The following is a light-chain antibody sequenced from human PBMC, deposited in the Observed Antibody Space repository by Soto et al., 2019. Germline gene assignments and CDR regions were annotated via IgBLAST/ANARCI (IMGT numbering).Light chain of an antibody. CDR2: RNN. V-gene: IGLV1-47*01. CDR1: SSNIGSNY. J-gene: IGLJ1*01. Sequence: QSVLTQPPSASGTPGQRVTTSCSGSSSNIGSNYVYWYQQLPGTAPKLLIYRNNQRPSGVPDRFSGSKSGTSASLAISGLRSEDEADYYCAACDDSLSGLYVSGTGTKVTVL. CDR3: AACDDSLSGLYV.